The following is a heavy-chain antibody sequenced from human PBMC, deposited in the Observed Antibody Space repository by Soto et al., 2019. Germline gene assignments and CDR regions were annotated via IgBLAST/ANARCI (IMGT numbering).Heavy chain of an antibody. CDR3: ASSNYGGNCPYYYGMDV. CDR1: VYTFHSYG. V-gene: IGHV1-18*01. Sequence: ASVKVSCQASVYTFHSYGISWLRQARGQGLEWIGWISLYNGDTDYAQKFQGRVTVTTDTSTSTAYMELGSLRSDDTAVYYCASSNYGGNCPYYYGMDVWGQGTTVTVS. CDR2: ISLYNGDT. D-gene: IGHD2-15*01. J-gene: IGHJ6*02.